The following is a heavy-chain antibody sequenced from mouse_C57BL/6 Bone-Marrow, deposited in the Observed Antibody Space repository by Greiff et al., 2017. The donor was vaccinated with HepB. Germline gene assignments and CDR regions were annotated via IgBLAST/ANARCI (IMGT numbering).Heavy chain of an antibody. CDR2: IYPGSGST. J-gene: IGHJ4*01. Sequence: QVQLQQPGAELVKPGASVKMSCKASGYTFTSYWITWVKQRPGQGLEWIGDIYPGSGSTNYNEKFKSKATLTVDTSSSTADMQLSSLTSEDSAVYYCGGTVSTEDAMDYWGQGTSVTVSS. D-gene: IGHD1-1*01. CDR1: GYTFTSYW. CDR3: GGTVSTEDAMDY. V-gene: IGHV1-55*01.